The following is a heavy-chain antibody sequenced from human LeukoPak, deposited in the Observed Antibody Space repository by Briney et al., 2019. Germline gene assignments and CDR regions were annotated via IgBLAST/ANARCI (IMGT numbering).Heavy chain of an antibody. CDR3: ASASSHRIAAGGDY. CDR2: INSDGSSR. D-gene: IGHD6-13*01. Sequence: GGSLRLSCAASGFTFSNYWMHWVRQAPGKGRVWVSRINSDGSSRNYADSVKGRFTISRDNAKNTLYLQMNSLRAEGTAVYYCASASSHRIAAGGDYWGQGTLVTVSS. V-gene: IGHV3-74*01. J-gene: IGHJ4*02. CDR1: GFTFSNYW.